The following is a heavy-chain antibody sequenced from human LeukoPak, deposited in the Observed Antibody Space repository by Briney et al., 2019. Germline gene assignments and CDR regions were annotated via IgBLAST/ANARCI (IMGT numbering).Heavy chain of an antibody. CDR2: ISSSSSYI. J-gene: IGHJ3*01. CDR1: GFSFSSYT. Sequence: TGGSLRLSCAASGFSFSSYTMNWVRQAPGKGLEWVSSISSSSSYIYYADSVKGRFTISRDNAKNSLYLQMNSLRAEDTAVYYCARHLLASGHAAFDLWGQGTMVAVSS. D-gene: IGHD3-3*01. V-gene: IGHV3-21*04. CDR3: ARHLLASGHAAFDL.